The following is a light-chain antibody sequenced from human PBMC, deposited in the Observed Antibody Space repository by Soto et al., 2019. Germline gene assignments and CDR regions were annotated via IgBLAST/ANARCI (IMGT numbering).Light chain of an antibody. V-gene: IGLV2-14*01. Sequence: QSALTQPASVSGSPGQSIAISCTGTSSDIGSYHYVSWYQHHPGKAPKLIIYEVSNRPSGVSDRFSGSKSGNTASLTISGLQAEDEADYYCSSYASSSPLVFGGGTKLTVL. CDR3: SSYASSSPLV. CDR1: SSDIGSYHY. J-gene: IGLJ2*01. CDR2: EVS.